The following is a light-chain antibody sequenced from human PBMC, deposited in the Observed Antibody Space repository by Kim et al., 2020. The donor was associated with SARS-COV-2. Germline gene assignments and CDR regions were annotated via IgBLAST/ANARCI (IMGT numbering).Light chain of an antibody. CDR2: WAS. V-gene: IGKV4-1*01. CDR3: QQYYSTPRYT. CDR1: QSVLYSSNNKNY. J-gene: IGKJ2*01. Sequence: ATINCKSSQSVLYSSNNKNYLAWYQQKPGQPPRLLIYWASTRESGVPDRFSGSGYGTDFTLTISSLQAEDVAVYYCQQYYSTPRYTFGQGTKLEI.